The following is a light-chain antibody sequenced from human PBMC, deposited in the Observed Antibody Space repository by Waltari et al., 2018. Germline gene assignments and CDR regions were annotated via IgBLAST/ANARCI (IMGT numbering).Light chain of an antibody. J-gene: IGLJ1*01. CDR3: QVWGSGDLYV. V-gene: IGLV3-21*02. CDR1: NIGGER. Sequence: SHVLTPPPSVSVAPGDTARITCGGNNIGGERVHRSQQKPGQAPVLVLCDDSDRPSGIPERFSGSNSGNSATLTISRVEVGDEADYYCQVWGSGDLYVFGPGTKVTVL. CDR2: DDS.